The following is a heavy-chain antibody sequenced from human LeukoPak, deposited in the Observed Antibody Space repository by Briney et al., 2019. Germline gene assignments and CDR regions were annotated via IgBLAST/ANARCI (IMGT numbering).Heavy chain of an antibody. D-gene: IGHD2-15*01. CDR2: IWQGADT. CDR3: ARDGRGYCSGGSCYANNWFDP. Sequence: CVRQARGEGREWIGTIWQGADTFYNPSLKSRVTISVDTSKNKFSLIVTSVTAADTAVYFCARDGRGYCSGGSCYANNWFDPWGQGTLVTVSS. J-gene: IGHJ5*02. V-gene: IGHV4-38-2*02.